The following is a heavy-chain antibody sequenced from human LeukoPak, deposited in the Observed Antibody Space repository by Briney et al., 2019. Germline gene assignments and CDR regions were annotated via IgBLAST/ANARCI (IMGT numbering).Heavy chain of an antibody. V-gene: IGHV4-59*08. CDR2: IYYSGST. Sequence: MTSETLSLTCTVSGGSISSYYWSWIRQPPGKGREWIGYIYYSGSTNYNPSLKSRVTISVDTSKNQFSLKLSSVTAADTAVYYCARVLDGYYDSSGYYPRGAWYFDLWGRGTLVTVSS. D-gene: IGHD3-22*01. CDR3: ARVLDGYYDSSGYYPRGAWYFDL. CDR1: GGSISSYY. J-gene: IGHJ2*01.